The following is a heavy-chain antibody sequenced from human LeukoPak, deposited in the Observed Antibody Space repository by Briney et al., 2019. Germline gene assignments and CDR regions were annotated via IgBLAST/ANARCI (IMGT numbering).Heavy chain of an antibody. V-gene: IGHV3-21*01. J-gene: IGHJ4*02. CDR2: ISSSSSYI. CDR1: GFTFSSYS. Sequence: GGSLRLSCAASGFTFSSYSMNWVRQAPGEGLEWVSSISSSSSYIYYADSVKGRFTISRDNAKNSLYLQMNSLRAEDTAVYYCARDLSHNWNYDYWGQGTLVTVSS. D-gene: IGHD1-7*01. CDR3: ARDLSHNWNYDY.